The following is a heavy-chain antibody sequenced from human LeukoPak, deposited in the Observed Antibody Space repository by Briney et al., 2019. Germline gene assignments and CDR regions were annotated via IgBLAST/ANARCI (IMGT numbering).Heavy chain of an antibody. V-gene: IGHV4-34*01. CDR2: INHSGTT. CDR1: GGSFSDYY. D-gene: IGHD3-22*01. CDR3: AKAGRTYYYDSSGYWLDY. Sequence: SETLSLTCAVYGGSFSDYYWSWIRQPPGKGLEWIGEINHSGTTNYNPSLKSRVTISVDTSKNQFSLKLSSVTAADTAVYYCAKAGRTYYYDSSGYWLDYWGQGTLVTVSS. J-gene: IGHJ4*02.